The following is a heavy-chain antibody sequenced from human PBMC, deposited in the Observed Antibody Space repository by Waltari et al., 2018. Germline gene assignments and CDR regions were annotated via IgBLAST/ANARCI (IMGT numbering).Heavy chain of an antibody. CDR2: ISYDGSNK. CDR3: ATGTPSHPDY. V-gene: IGHV3-30*03. CDR1: GCTFSTYG. Sequence: QVQLVESGGGVVKPGRSRRLPCAASGCTFSTYGLHWVRQAPGKGVEWVAVISYDGSNKYYADSVKGRFTISRDNSKNTLYLQMNSLRAEDTAVYYCATGTPSHPDYWGQGTLVTVSS. J-gene: IGHJ4*02.